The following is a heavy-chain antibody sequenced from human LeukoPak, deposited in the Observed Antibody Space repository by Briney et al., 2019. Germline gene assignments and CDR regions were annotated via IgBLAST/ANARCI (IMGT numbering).Heavy chain of an antibody. J-gene: IGHJ6*02. Sequence: ASVKVSCKASGYTFTSYGISWVRQAPGQGLEWMGWISAYNGNTNYAQKLQGRVTMTTDTSTSTAYMELGSLRSDDTAVYYCAGGYYDFWSGYYNGMDVWGQGTTVTASS. D-gene: IGHD3-3*01. V-gene: IGHV1-18*01. CDR1: GYTFTSYG. CDR2: ISAYNGNT. CDR3: AGGYYDFWSGYYNGMDV.